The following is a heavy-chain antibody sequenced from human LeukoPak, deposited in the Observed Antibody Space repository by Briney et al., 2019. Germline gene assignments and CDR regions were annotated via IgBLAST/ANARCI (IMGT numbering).Heavy chain of an antibody. J-gene: IGHJ4*02. CDR3: ARGGSYRRYDY. D-gene: IGHD1-26*01. CDR2: IYPGDSDT. V-gene: IGHV5-51*01. CDR1: GSPFTSYW. Sequence: GEPLQISCKGSGSPFTSYWIGWVRQLPGKGLEWMGIIYPGDSDTRYSPSFQGQVTISADKSISTAYLQWTSLKASDTAMYYCARGGSYRRYDYWGQGTLVTVSS.